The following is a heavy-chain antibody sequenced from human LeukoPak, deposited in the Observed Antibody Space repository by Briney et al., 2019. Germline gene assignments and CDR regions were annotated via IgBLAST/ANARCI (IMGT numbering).Heavy chain of an antibody. J-gene: IGHJ6*03. Sequence: SETLSFTCTVSGGSISSYYWSWIRQPPGKGLEWIGYVYYRGSTNYNPSLKSRVTISVDTSKNQFSLKLSSVTAADTAVYYCAREINYSSYMDVWGKGTTVTVSS. CDR2: VYYRGST. V-gene: IGHV4-59*01. CDR3: AREINYSSYMDV. CDR1: GGSISSYY.